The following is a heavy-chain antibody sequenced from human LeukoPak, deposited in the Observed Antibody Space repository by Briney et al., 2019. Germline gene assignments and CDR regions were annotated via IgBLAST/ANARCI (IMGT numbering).Heavy chain of an antibody. CDR3: TRGPIWLYYGMDV. CDR1: GFTFGDHA. Sequence: PSGGSLRLSCTGSGFTFGDHAMSWVRQAPGKELEWVGFIRSQAYRGTTEYAASVKGRFIISRDDSKSIAYLLMTSLKTEDTAVYYCTRGPIWLYYGMDVWGQGTMVTVS. D-gene: IGHD3-9*01. J-gene: IGHJ6*02. CDR2: IRSQAYRGTT. V-gene: IGHV3-49*04.